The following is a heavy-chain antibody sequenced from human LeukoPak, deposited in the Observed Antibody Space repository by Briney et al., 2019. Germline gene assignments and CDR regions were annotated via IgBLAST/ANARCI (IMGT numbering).Heavy chain of an antibody. CDR2: IYYSGST. Sequence: SETLSLTCTVSGGSVISGYYYWSWIRQPPGKGLEGIGYIYYSGSTNYNPSLKSRVTISVDTSKNHFSLKLNSVTTADTAVYYCATYYYGSGSAKYYFDYWGQGTLVTVSS. CDR1: GGSVISGYYY. J-gene: IGHJ4*02. D-gene: IGHD3-10*01. CDR3: ATYYYGSGSAKYYFDY. V-gene: IGHV4-61*03.